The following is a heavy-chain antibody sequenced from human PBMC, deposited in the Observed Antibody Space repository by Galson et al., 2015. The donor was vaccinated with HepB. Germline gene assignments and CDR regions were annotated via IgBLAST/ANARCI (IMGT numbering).Heavy chain of an antibody. CDR2: IWYDGTNT. J-gene: IGHJ3*02. CDR1: GFTFSSYG. CDR3: AREGRYYSHAFDI. V-gene: IGHV3-33*01. D-gene: IGHD3-10*01. Sequence: SLRLSCAASGFTFSSYGMHWVRQAPGKGLEWVAVIWYDGTNTYYSDSVKGRFTISRDNAKNTLYLQMNSLRAEDTAVYYCAREGRYYSHAFDIWGQGTMVTVSS.